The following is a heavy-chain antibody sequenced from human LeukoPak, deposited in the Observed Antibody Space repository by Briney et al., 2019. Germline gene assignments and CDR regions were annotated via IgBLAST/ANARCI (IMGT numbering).Heavy chain of an antibody. CDR3: ARDSDFDSSCYYPYYYYYYKMDV. CDR1: GFTFSSYS. CDR2: ISSSSSYI. V-gene: IGHV3-21*01. Sequence: GGSLRLSCAASGFTFSSYSMNWVRQAPGKGLEWVSSISSSSSYIYYADPVKGRFTISRDNAKNSLFLQMNSLRAEDTAVYYCARDSDFDSSCYYPYYYYYYKMDVWGQGTTVTVSS. D-gene: IGHD3-22*01. J-gene: IGHJ6*02.